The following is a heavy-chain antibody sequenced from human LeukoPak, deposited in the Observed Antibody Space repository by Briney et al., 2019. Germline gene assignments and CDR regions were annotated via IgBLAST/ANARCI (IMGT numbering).Heavy chain of an antibody. CDR2: IRFDASNT. D-gene: IGHD6-19*01. CDR1: GFTFRNHG. Sequence: GTSLRLSCAASGFTFRNHGMHWVRQAPGKGLEWLAFIRFDASNTFYAASVKGRSTISRDNSKNTLSLQLNSLKAEDTGLYYCARALSVDSGWFYFHFWGQGALDTVSS. CDR3: ARALSVDSGWFYFHF. V-gene: IGHV3-33*01. J-gene: IGHJ4*02.